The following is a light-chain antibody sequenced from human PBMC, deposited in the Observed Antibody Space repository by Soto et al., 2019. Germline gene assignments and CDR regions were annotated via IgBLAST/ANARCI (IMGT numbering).Light chain of an antibody. V-gene: IGLV2-14*03. J-gene: IGLJ2*01. CDR2: DVS. CDR3: SSYTSTNSL. Sequence: QSALTQPASVSGSPGESITISCTGTSSDVGAYNYVSWYQQHPGKAPKLMIYDVSNRPSGVSNRFSGSKSGNTAALTISGLQAEDEAEYSCSSYTSTNSLFGGGTKVTVL. CDR1: SSDVGAYNY.